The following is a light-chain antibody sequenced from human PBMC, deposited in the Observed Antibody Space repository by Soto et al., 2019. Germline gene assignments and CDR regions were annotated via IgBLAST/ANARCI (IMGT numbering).Light chain of an antibody. CDR2: GAS. Sequence: EIVLTQSPCTLSLSAGERSRLCCSAIQSVSSSYLAWYQQKPGQAPRLLIYGASSRATGIPDRFSGSGSGTDFTLTISSLEPEDFAVYYCQHRYNWPSITFGQGTRLEIK. J-gene: IGKJ5*01. V-gene: IGKV3D-20*02. CDR3: QHRYNWPSIT. CDR1: QSVSSSY.